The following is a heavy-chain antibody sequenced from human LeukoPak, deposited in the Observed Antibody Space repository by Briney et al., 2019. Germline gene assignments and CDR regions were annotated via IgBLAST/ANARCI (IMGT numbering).Heavy chain of an antibody. Sequence: GGSLRLSCAASGFTFSSYAMHSVRQAPGKVLEWVAVISYDGSNKYYAGSAKGRFTISRDNSKNTLYLQMNSLRAEDTAVYYCARADIAAAHVDYWGQGALVTVSS. V-gene: IGHV3-30-3*01. CDR1: GFTFSSYA. CDR3: ARADIAAAHVDY. J-gene: IGHJ4*02. D-gene: IGHD6-13*01. CDR2: ISYDGSNK.